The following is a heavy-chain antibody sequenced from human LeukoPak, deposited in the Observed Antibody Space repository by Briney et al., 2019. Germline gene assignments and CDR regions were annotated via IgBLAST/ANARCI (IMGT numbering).Heavy chain of an antibody. V-gene: IGHV3-7*03. CDR1: GFTFDDYW. CDR2: INQDGSEK. D-gene: IGHD3-10*01. Sequence: GGSLRLSCGASGFTFDDYWMSWVRQAPGQGLEWVANINQDGSEKYYLDSAKGRFTISRDNARNSLYLQVNSLRAEDTAVYYCARDWGGDTYYSYYMDVWGKGTTVTVSS. J-gene: IGHJ6*03. CDR3: ARDWGGDTYYSYYMDV.